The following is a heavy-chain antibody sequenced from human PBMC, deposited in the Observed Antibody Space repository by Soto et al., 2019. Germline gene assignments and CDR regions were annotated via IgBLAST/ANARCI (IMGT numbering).Heavy chain of an antibody. J-gene: IGHJ6*02. CDR2: ITPGSGRT. CDR3: AREGIAVGPKAYFGMDV. Sequence: QVQLVQSGAEVKKPGASVRLSCKASGYPLSTYYIHWVRQAPGQGLEWMGIITPGSGRTTYAQKFQGRVTLTRDTSTRTVYMELGSLRSEDTVVYYCAREGIAVGPKAYFGMDVWGQGTTVTVSS. V-gene: IGHV1-46*01. CDR1: GYPLSTYY. D-gene: IGHD6-19*01.